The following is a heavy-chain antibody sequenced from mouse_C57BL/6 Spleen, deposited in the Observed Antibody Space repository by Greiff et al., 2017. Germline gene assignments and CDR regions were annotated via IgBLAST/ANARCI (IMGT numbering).Heavy chain of an antibody. CDR2: IYPSDSET. D-gene: IGHD3-2*02. J-gene: IGHJ4*01. V-gene: IGHV1-61*01. CDR1: GYTFTSYW. CDR3: ARSGSSNAMDY. Sequence: QVQLQQPGAELVRPGSSVKLSCKASGYTFTSYWMDWVKQRPGQGLEWIGNIYPSDSETHYNQKFKDKATLTVDKSSSTAYMQLSSLTSEDSAVYDCARSGSSNAMDYWGQGTSVTVSS.